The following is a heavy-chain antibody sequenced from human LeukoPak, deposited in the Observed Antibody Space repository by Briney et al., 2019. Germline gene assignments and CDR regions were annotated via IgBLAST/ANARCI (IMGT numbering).Heavy chain of an antibody. CDR2: IYTSGST. Sequence: SETLSLTCTVSGASISSYYWSWIRQPPGKGLEWIGYIYTSGSTKYSPSLKSRVTMSVDTSKNQFSLKLSSVTAADTAVYYCARVADYYDSSGYSPGAFDIWGQGTMVTVSS. CDR1: GASISSYY. V-gene: IGHV4-4*08. CDR3: ARVADYYDSSGYSPGAFDI. D-gene: IGHD3-22*01. J-gene: IGHJ3*02.